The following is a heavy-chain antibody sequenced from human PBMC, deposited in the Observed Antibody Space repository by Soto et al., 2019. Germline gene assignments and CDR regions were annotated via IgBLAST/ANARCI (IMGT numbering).Heavy chain of an antibody. D-gene: IGHD2-15*01. CDR1: GFTFSNYW. V-gene: IGHV3-7*01. CDR2: IKQDGSET. CDR3: ARPDLGYCGGGNCYDHY. Sequence: EVQLVESGGGLVQPGGSLRLSCAASGFTFSNYWMSWVRQAPGKGLEWVANIKQDGSETFYVDSVKGRFTISRDNAKNSLFLQMNSLRAEDTAVYYCARPDLGYCGGGNCYDHYWGQGTLVTVSP. J-gene: IGHJ4*02.